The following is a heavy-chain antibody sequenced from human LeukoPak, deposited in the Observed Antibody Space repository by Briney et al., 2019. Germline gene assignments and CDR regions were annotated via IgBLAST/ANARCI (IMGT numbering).Heavy chain of an antibody. CDR1: GLIVSINY. J-gene: IGHJ1*01. CDR3: AASTTSYLQE. D-gene: IGHD1-26*01. CDR2: IYSDGRT. V-gene: IGHV3-66*01. Sequence: GGSLRLSCAASGLIVSINYMSWVRQAPGKGLQLVSVIYSDGRTYYADSVKGRFTISRDNSKNTLYLQMNSLRGEDTAVYYCAASTTSYLQEWGQGTLVTVSS.